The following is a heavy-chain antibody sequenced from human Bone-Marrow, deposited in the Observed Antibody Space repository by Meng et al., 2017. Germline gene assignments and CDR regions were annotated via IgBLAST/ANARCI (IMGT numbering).Heavy chain of an antibody. D-gene: IGHD6-19*01. J-gene: IGHJ4*02. CDR2: INHSGST. CDR3: ARDRGIAVAGQFDY. CDR1: GGSFSGYY. Sequence: QVQLQQWGARLLQPSETLSLTSAVYGGSFSGYYWSWIRQPPGKGLEWIGEINHSGSTNYNPSLKSRVTMSVDTSKNQFSLKLSSVTAADTAVYYCARDRGIAVAGQFDYWGQGTLVTVSS. V-gene: IGHV4-34*01.